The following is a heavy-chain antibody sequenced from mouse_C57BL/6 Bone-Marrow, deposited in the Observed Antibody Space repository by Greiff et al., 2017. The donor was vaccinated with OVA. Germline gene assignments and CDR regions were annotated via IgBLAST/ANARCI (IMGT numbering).Heavy chain of an antibody. CDR1: GYTFTDYN. J-gene: IGHJ2*01. D-gene: IGHD3-2*02. CDR2: INPNNGGT. Sequence: EVQLQQSGPELVKPGASVKIPCKASGYTFTDYNMDWVKQSHGKSLEWIGDINPNNGGTIYNQKFKGKATLTVDKSSSTAYMELRSLTSEDTAVYYCARRGDAAATAQAPDYFDYWGQGTTLTVSS. CDR3: ARRGDAAATAQAPDYFDY. V-gene: IGHV1-18*01.